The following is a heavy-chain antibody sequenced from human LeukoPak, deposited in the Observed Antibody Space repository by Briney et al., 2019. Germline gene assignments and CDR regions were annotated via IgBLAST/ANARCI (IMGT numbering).Heavy chain of an antibody. CDR1: GFTFSSYA. CDR3: AKDPLEQLSTIYFQN. CDR2: IGGSGDST. D-gene: IGHD6-6*01. Sequence: GGSLRLSCAASGFTFSSYAMSWVRQAPGKGLEWVSAIGGSGDSTYYADSVKGRFTISRDNSQNTLYLQMNSLRAEGTAVYYCAKDPLEQLSTIYFQNWGQGTLVTVSS. V-gene: IGHV3-23*01. J-gene: IGHJ1*01.